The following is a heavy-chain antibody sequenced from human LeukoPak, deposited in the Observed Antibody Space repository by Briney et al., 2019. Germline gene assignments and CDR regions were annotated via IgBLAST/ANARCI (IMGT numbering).Heavy chain of an antibody. CDR1: GGSISSGGYS. D-gene: IGHD3-22*01. CDR2: IYHSGST. V-gene: IGHV4-30-2*01. J-gene: IGHJ3*02. CDR3: PMSSSGYSLGAFDI. Sequence: SSQTLSLTCAVSGGSISSGGYSWSWLRQPPGKGLEWIGYIYHSGSTYYNPSLKSRVTISVDRSKNQFSLKLSSVTAADTAVYYCPMSSSGYSLGAFDIWGQGTMVTVSS.